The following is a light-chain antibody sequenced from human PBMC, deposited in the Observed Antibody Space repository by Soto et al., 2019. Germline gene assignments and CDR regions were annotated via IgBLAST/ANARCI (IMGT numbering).Light chain of an antibody. CDR3: QTWASGIEV. Sequence: QPVLTQSPSASASLGASVKRTCTLSSGQSSYAIAWHQQQPEKGPRYLMKLNSDGSHSKGDGIPDRFSGSSSGAERYLTISSLQSEDEADYYCQTWASGIEVFGGGTKLTVL. V-gene: IGLV4-69*01. CDR2: LNSDGSH. CDR1: SGQSSYA. J-gene: IGLJ2*01.